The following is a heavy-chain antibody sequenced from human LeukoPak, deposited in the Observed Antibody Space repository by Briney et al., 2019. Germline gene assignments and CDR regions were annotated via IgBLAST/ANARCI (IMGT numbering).Heavy chain of an antibody. J-gene: IGHJ6*02. CDR1: GLTFSSYW. D-gene: IGHD3-16*01. Sequence: PGGSLRISWAASGLTFSSYWMNWARQAPGKGLEWVASINHNGNVNYYVDSVKGRFTISRDNAKNSLYLQMSNLRAEDTAVYFCARGGGLDVWGQGATVTVSS. CDR2: INHNGNVN. CDR3: ARGGGLDV. V-gene: IGHV3-7*03.